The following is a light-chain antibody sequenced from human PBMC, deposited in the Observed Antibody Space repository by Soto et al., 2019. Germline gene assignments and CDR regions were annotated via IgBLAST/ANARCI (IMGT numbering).Light chain of an antibody. V-gene: IGLV1-44*01. CDR3: GAWDGTMDGPV. CDR2: SDE. J-gene: IGLJ2*01. Sequence: QLVLTQPPSASGTPGQTVIMSCSRSRFNIGRYSVNWYQQFQGTAPKLLIYSDEQRPSGVPDRFSGSKSGTSMSLAISGLQPEDEADYFCGAWDGTMDGPVLGGGTKLTVL. CDR1: RFNIGRYS.